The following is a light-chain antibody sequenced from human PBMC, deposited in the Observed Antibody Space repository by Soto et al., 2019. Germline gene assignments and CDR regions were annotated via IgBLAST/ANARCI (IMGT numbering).Light chain of an antibody. Sequence: QSALTQPASVSGSPGQSITISCTGTSSDVGAYDFVSWYQHYPGKAPKLVTFDVTHRPPGISDRFSGSKSANTASLTISGLQAEDEAFYYCCSYAGSNTWVFGGGTKLTVL. V-gene: IGLV2-14*01. CDR2: DVT. J-gene: IGLJ3*02. CDR1: SSDVGAYDF. CDR3: CSYAGSNTWV.